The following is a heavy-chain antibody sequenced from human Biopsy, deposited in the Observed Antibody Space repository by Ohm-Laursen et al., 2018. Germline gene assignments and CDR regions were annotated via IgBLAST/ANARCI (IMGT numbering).Heavy chain of an antibody. CDR1: GFPFSKAW. D-gene: IGHD3-16*01. J-gene: IGHJ4*02. CDR3: STMATF. V-gene: IGHV3-15*01. Sequence: SLRLSCSASGFPFSKAWMNWVRQAPGKGLEWVGRIKSESDGGTTDYAGPVTGRLTISRDDSKNTLYVQMNSLKTEDTAVYYCSTMATFWGQGALVTVSS. CDR2: IKSESDGGTT.